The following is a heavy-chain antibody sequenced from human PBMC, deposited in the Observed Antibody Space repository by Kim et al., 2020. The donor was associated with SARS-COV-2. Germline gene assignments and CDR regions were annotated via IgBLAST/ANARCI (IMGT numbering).Heavy chain of an antibody. Sequence: GGSLRLSCAASGCTFSSYAMSWVRQAPGKGLEWVSAISGSGGSTYYADSVKGRFTISRDNSKNTLYLQMNSLRAEDTAVYYCAKPGDYDYVWGSYRYFDYWCQGALVTVSS. CDR1: GCTFSSYA. CDR3: AKPGDYDYVWGSYRYFDY. D-gene: IGHD3-16*02. CDR2: ISGSGGST. J-gene: IGHJ4*02. V-gene: IGHV3-23*01.